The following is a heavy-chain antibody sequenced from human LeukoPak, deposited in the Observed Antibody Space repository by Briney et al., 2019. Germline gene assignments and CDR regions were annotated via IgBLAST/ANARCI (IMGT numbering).Heavy chain of an antibody. Sequence: RPGGSLRLSCAASGLTVSSNYMTWVRQAPGKGLEWVSIIHTNGNTYYADSVKGQFTISRDNSKNTLYLQMNSLRTEDTAVYYCASSRTAASSNWFDPWGQGTLVTVSS. CDR2: IHTNGNT. D-gene: IGHD6-13*01. CDR3: ASSRTAASSNWFDP. CDR1: GLTVSSNY. J-gene: IGHJ5*02. V-gene: IGHV3-53*01.